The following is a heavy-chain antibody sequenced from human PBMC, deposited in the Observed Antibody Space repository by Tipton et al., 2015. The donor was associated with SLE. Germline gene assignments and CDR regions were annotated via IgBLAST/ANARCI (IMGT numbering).Heavy chain of an antibody. Sequence: TLSLTCTVSGDSISSNTYYWSWIRQPAGKGLEWIGRIYTSGSTNYNPSLKSRVTISVDTSKNQFSLRLSSVTAADTAVYYCARYSLGELSLGYWGQGTLVTVSS. J-gene: IGHJ4*02. V-gene: IGHV4-61*02. CDR2: IYTSGST. CDR3: ARYSLGELSLGY. CDR1: GDSISSNTYY. D-gene: IGHD3-16*02.